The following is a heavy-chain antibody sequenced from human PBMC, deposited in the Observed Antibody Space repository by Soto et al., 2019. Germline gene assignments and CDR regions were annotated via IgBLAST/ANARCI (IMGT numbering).Heavy chain of an antibody. V-gene: IGHV4-34*01. CDR2: INHSGST. CDR3: ARGLLRRGYCSGGSCYSGGDYYYYYGMDG. Sequence: SETLSLTCAVYGGSFSGYYWSWIRQPPGKGLEWIGEINHSGSTNYNPSRKSRVTISVDTSKNQFSLKLSSVTAADTAVYYWARGLLRRGYCSGGSCYSGGDYYYYYGMDGWVQGTTVTVSS. J-gene: IGHJ6*02. CDR1: GGSFSGYY. D-gene: IGHD2-15*01.